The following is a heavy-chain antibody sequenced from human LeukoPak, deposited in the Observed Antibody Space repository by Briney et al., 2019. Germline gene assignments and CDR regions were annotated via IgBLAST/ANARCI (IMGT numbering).Heavy chain of an antibody. Sequence: SQTLSLTCTVSGGSISSGSYYWSWIRQPAGKGLEWIGRIYTSGSTNYNPSLKSRVTISVDTSKNQFSLKVNSVTAADTAVYYCARMCGGDCRGGFDYWGQGTLVTVSS. J-gene: IGHJ4*02. D-gene: IGHD2-21*01. CDR3: ARMCGGDCRGGFDY. CDR1: GGSISSGSYY. V-gene: IGHV4-61*02. CDR2: IYTSGST.